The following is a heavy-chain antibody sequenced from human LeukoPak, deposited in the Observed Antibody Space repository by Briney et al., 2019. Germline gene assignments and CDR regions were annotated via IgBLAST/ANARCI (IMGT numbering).Heavy chain of an antibody. J-gene: IGHJ3*02. Sequence: PSETLSLTCAVYGGSFSGYYWSWIRQPPGKGLEWIGHIFYSGSTNYNPSLKSRVTISVDTSNNQFSLKLTSVTAADTAVYYCARDTPWGGPNLPDAFDIWGQGTMVTVSS. CDR2: IFYSGST. V-gene: IGHV4-59*01. CDR3: ARDTPWGGPNLPDAFDI. D-gene: IGHD2-15*01. CDR1: GGSFSGYY.